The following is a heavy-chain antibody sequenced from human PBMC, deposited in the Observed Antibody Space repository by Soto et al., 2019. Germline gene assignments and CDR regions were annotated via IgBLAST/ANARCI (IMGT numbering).Heavy chain of an antibody. V-gene: IGHV3-23*01. CDR1: GFTFSSYA. Sequence: GESLKISCAASGFTFSSYAMSWVRQAPGKGLEWVSAISGSGGSTYYADSVKGRFTISRDNSKNTLYLQMNSLRAEDTAVYYCAKEAYSSSAFDIWGQGTMVTVSS. D-gene: IGHD6-6*01. CDR2: ISGSGGST. CDR3: AKEAYSSSAFDI. J-gene: IGHJ3*02.